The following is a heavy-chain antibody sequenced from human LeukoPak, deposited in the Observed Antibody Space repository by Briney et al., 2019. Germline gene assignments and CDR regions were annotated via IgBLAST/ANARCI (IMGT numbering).Heavy chain of an antibody. V-gene: IGHV3-66*01. D-gene: IGHD2-2*02. J-gene: IGHJ4*02. CDR3: ARDPVGYCSSTSCYNPPFFDY. CDR2: IYNCGST. Sequence: GGSLRLSCAASGFTVSSNYMSWVRQTPGKGLEWVSVIYNCGSTYYADSVKGRFTISRDNSKNTLYLQMNSLRAEDTAVYYCARDPVGYCSSTSCYNPPFFDYWGQGTLVTVSS. CDR1: GFTVSSNY.